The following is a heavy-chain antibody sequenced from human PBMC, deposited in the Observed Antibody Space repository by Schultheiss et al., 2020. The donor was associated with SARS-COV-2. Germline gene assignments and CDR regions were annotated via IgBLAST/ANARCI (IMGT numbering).Heavy chain of an antibody. Sequence: SETLSLTCAVSGGSISSGGYSWSWIRQPPGKGLEWIGYIYYSGSTYYNPSLKSRVTISVDTSKNQFSLKLSSVTAADTAVYYCAGESTSGRSPRFDYWGQGTLVTVSS. J-gene: IGHJ4*02. CDR2: IYYSGST. D-gene: IGHD6-19*01. CDR1: GGSISSGGYS. V-gene: IGHV4-31*11. CDR3: AGESTSGRSPRFDY.